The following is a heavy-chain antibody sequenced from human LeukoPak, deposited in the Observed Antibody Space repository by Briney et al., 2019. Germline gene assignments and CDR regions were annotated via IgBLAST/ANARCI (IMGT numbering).Heavy chain of an antibody. V-gene: IGHV5-51*01. CDR3: ARRAIIQGTSALDF. CDR2: IYPRDSTT. D-gene: IGHD3-3*01. CDR1: GYTFTHDW. Sequence: GESLKISCKSSGYTFTHDWIGWVRQMPGKGLEWMGIIYPRDSTTRYSPAFEGRVTISVDKSITTVYLQWSSLKASDTAMYYCARRAIIQGTSALDFWGQGTVVIVSS. J-gene: IGHJ4*02.